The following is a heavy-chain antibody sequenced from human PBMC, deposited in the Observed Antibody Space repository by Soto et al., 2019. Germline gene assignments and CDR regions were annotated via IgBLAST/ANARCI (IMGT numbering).Heavy chain of an antibody. CDR1: GGSITGSF. J-gene: IGHJ6*01. V-gene: IGHV4-59*01. D-gene: IGHD5-18*01. CDR3: ASDTLDKPMSKYYYYYYGMDV. CDR2: IYYSGST. Sequence: SETLSLTCIVSGGSITGSFWTWIRQPPGKGLEWIGYIYYSGSTHYSPSFKSRVTISVDTSKNQFSLRLTSVTAADTAVYYCASDTLDKPMSKYYYYYYGMDVWGQGTTVT.